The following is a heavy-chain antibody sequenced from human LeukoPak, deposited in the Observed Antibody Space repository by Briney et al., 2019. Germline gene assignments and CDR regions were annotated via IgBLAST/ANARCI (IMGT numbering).Heavy chain of an antibody. D-gene: IGHD3-10*01. Sequence: GWSLRLSCAASGFTFSSYAMSWVRQAPGKGLEWVSSISGSGGRTYYADSVKGRFTISRDNSKDTLYLQMNSLRAEDTAVYYCAKGGGYYGSGSYYNYWGQGTLVTVSS. CDR1: GFTFSSYA. J-gene: IGHJ4*02. V-gene: IGHV3-23*01. CDR2: ISGSGGRT. CDR3: AKGGGYYGSGSYYNY.